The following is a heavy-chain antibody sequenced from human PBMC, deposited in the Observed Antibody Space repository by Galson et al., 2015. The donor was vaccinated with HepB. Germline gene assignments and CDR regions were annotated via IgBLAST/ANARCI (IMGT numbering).Heavy chain of an antibody. CDR3: ARGYVVVPAAIMVPSPYYYYYMDV. D-gene: IGHD2-2*02. CDR2: IIPIFGTA. V-gene: IGHV1-69*13. Sequence: SVKVSCKASGGTFSSYAISWVRQAPGQGLEWMGGIIPIFGTANYAQKFQGRVTITADESTSTAYMELSSLRSEDTAVYYCARGYVVVPAAIMVPSPYYYYYMDVWGKGTTVTVSS. J-gene: IGHJ6*03. CDR1: GGTFSSYA.